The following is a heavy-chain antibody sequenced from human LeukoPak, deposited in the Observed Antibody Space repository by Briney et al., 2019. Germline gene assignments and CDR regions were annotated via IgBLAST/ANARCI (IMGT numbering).Heavy chain of an antibody. CDR1: GFSFSSYA. CDR3: ARAGWYYDSSAYYSWIDP. J-gene: IGHJ5*02. D-gene: IGHD3-22*01. CDR2: ISYEGRNK. Sequence: PGRSLRLSCAASGFSFSSYAMHWVRQAPGKGLEWLAFISYEGRNKYYKDSVKGRFTISRDNSKNTLYLQMDSLRAEDTAVYYCARAGWYYDSSAYYSWIDPWGQGTLVTVSS. V-gene: IGHV3-30*04.